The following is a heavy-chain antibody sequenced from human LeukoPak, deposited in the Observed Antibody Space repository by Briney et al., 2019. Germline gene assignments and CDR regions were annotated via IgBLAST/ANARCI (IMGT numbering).Heavy chain of an antibody. CDR1: GYSFSTHT. CDR2: ISAYNGNT. Sequence: ASVKVSCKASGYSFSTHTISWVRQAPGQGLEWMGWISAYNGNTNYAQKLQGRVTMTTDTSTSTAYMELRSLRSDDTAVYYCARDWVLKYCSSTSCPWGYYYYMDVWGKGTTVTVSS. D-gene: IGHD2-2*01. J-gene: IGHJ6*03. CDR3: ARDWVLKYCSSTSCPWGYYYYMDV. V-gene: IGHV1-18*01.